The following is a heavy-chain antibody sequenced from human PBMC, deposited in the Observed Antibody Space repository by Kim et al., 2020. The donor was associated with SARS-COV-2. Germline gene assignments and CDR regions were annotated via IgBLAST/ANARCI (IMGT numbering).Heavy chain of an antibody. J-gene: IGHJ6*02. D-gene: IGHD3-9*01. V-gene: IGHV1-8*01. CDR2: MNPNSGNT. CDR1: GYTFNSYD. CDR3: ARDKDILTGNYGMDV. Sequence: ASVKVSCKASGYTFNSYDINWVRQATGQGLEWMGWMNPNSGNTGYAQKFQGRVTMTRNTSISTAYMELSSLRSEDTAVYYCARDKDILTGNYGMDVWGQGTTVTVSS.